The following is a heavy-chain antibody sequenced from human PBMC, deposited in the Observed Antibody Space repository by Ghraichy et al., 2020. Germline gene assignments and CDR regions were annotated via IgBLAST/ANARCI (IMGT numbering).Heavy chain of an antibody. CDR2: IWYDGSNK. CDR1: GFTFSSYG. D-gene: IGHD6-13*01. Sequence: GGSLRLSCAASGFTFSSYGMHWVRQAPGKGLEWVAVIWYDGSNKYYADSVKGRFTISRDNSKNTLYLQMNSLRAEDTAVYYCARDQTKGVSSSWYWLWDAFDIWGQGTMVTVSS. J-gene: IGHJ3*02. CDR3: ARDQTKGVSSSWYWLWDAFDI. V-gene: IGHV3-33*01.